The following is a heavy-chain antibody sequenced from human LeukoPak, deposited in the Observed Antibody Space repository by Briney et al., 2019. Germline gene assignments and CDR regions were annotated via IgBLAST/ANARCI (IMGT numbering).Heavy chain of an antibody. Sequence: PSETLSLTCTVSGGSISSYYWSWIRQPPGKGLEWIGYIYYSGSTNYNPSLKSRVTISVDRSKNQFSLKLSSVTAADTAVYYCARNGDYVEYFQHWGQGTLVTVSS. J-gene: IGHJ1*01. V-gene: IGHV4-59*12. CDR2: IYYSGST. CDR1: GGSISSYY. D-gene: IGHD4-17*01. CDR3: ARNGDYVEYFQH.